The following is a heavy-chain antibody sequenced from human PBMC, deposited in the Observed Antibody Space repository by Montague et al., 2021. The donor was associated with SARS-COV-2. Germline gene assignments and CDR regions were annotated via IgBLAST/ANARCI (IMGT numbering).Heavy chain of an antibody. D-gene: IGHD1-26*01. CDR1: GDSVSRNGVA. CDR2: TYYTSRWHN. J-gene: IGHJ4*01. CDR3: ARDGDGWEVPFDF. Sequence: CAISGDSVSRNGVAWTWIRQFPSRGLEYLGRTYYTSRWHNDQAPSVKGRLTVNPDTSKNQFSPHLNSVTPEDTVVYYCARDGDGWEVPFDFWSQGTLVTVSS. V-gene: IGHV6-1*01.